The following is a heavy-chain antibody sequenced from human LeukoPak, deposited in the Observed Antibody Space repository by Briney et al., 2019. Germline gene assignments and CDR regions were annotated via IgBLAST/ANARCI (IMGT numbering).Heavy chain of an antibody. J-gene: IGHJ6*04. V-gene: IGHV4-4*07. Sequence: SETLSLTCIVSGGSISGYYWNWIRQPAGKGLEWIGRMYTSGSTNYNPSLRSRVTTSVDTSENQFSLRLSSVTAADTAVYYCARGGYYGSGSYTVDVWGKGTTVTVSS. CDR3: ARGGYYGSGSYTVDV. CDR1: GGSISGYY. CDR2: MYTSGST. D-gene: IGHD3-10*01.